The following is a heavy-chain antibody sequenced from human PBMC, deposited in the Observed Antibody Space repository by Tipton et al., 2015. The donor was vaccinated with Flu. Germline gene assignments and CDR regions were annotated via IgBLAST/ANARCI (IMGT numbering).Heavy chain of an antibody. V-gene: IGHV4-38-2*01. CDR2: IFHSGTT. Sequence: TLSLTCSVSGYSIRSAYYWGWVRRPPGKGLEWIGTIFHSGTTYYNPSLKTRLTISVDTSKNQFSLRLSSVPAADTAVYYCARHTGDSVRGLIDYWGQGTLVTVSS. CDR1: GYSIRSAYY. D-gene: IGHD3-10*02. CDR3: ARHTGDSVRGLIDY. J-gene: IGHJ4*02.